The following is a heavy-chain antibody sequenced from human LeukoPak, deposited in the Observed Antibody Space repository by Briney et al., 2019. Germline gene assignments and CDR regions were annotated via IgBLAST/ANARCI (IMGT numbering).Heavy chain of an antibody. CDR3: AREVAKRGTVTFDY. Sequence: GGSPRLSCAASGFTFRNYGMHWVRQAPGKGLEWVAVISYDGNKRFYEDSVKGRFIISRDNSRNTLYLQLNSLRGGDTAVYFCAREVAKRGTVTFDYWGRGTLVTVSS. CDR2: ISYDGNKR. J-gene: IGHJ4*02. D-gene: IGHD4-17*01. V-gene: IGHV3-30*03. CDR1: GFTFRNYG.